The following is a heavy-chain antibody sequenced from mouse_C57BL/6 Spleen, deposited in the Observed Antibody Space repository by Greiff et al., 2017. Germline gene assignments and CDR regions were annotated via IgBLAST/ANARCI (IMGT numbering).Heavy chain of an antibody. CDR1: GFTFSSYA. CDR2: ISDGGSYT. J-gene: IGHJ2*01. CDR3: ARGWLPADY. V-gene: IGHV5-4*01. D-gene: IGHD2-3*01. Sequence: EVHLVESGGGLVKPGGSLKLSCAASGFTFSSYAMSWVRQTPEKRLEWVATISDGGSYTYYPDNVKGRFTISRDNAKNNLYLHMSHLKSEDTAMYYCARGWLPADYWGQGTTLTVSS.